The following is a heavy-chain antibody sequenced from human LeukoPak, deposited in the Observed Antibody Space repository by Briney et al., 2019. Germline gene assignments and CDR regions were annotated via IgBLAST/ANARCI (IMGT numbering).Heavy chain of an antibody. D-gene: IGHD2-2*01. J-gene: IGHJ6*02. CDR2: IYSGGST. V-gene: IGHV3-53*01. CDR1: GFTVNNNY. CDR3: ARAVVPAAPYYYGMDV. Sequence: GGSLRLSCAASGFTVNNNYMSWVRQAPGKGLEWVSVIYSGGSTYYADSVEGRFTISRDNSKNTLYLQMNSLRAEDTAVYYCARAVVPAAPYYYGMDVWGQGTTVTVTS.